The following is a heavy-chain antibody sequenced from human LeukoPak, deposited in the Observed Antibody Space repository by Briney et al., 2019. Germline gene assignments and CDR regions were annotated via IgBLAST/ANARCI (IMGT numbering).Heavy chain of an antibody. Sequence: PGGSLRLSCAASGFTFTTYWMHWVRQAPGKGLEWIGRIYTSGSTNYNPSLKSRVTMSVDTSKNQFSLKLSSVTAADTAVYYCARDYGDYGGRWWFDPWGQGTLVTVSS. CDR2: IYTSGST. CDR1: GFTFTTYW. D-gene: IGHD4-17*01. V-gene: IGHV4-4*07. J-gene: IGHJ5*02. CDR3: ARDYGDYGGRWWFDP.